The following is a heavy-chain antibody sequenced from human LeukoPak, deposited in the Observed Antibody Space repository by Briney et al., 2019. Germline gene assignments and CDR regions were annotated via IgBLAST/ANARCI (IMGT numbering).Heavy chain of an antibody. CDR1: GGSISSHY. Sequence: PSETLSLTCTVSGGSISSHYWTWIRQPPGKGLEWIGYIYRNGNTNYNPSLKSRVTMSIDTSKNQFSLKLNSLTAADTAVYYCARGHCSTTSCQLNWFDPWGQGTLVTVSS. V-gene: IGHV4-59*11. CDR3: ARGHCSTTSCQLNWFDP. D-gene: IGHD2-2*01. J-gene: IGHJ5*02. CDR2: IYRNGNT.